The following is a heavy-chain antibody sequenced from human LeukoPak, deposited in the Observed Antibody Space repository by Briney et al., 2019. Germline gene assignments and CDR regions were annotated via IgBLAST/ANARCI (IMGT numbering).Heavy chain of an antibody. Sequence: ASVKVSCKASGYTFSNYGFSWVRQAPGQGLEWMGWISASKGNTNYAQSLQGRVTMTTDTSTSTVYMELRSLRSDDTAVYYCARDPTATTSSLHYFFDYWGQGTLVTVSS. V-gene: IGHV1-18*01. CDR3: ARDPTATTSSLHYFFDY. CDR2: ISASKGNT. D-gene: IGHD4-17*01. CDR1: GYTFSNYG. J-gene: IGHJ4*02.